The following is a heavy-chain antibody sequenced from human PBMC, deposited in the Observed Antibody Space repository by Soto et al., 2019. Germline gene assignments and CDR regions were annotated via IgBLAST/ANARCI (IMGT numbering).Heavy chain of an antibody. CDR2: ISYSGGST. Sequence: PGGSLRLSCAGSGFRFSDYGMSWVRQAPGKGLEWVSDISYSGGSTYYADSVKGRFTISRDNSKNTLYLQMNSLRVEDTAVYYCAREVLYGDFRDWGQGTLVTVSS. CDR3: AREVLYGDFRD. V-gene: IGHV3-23*01. J-gene: IGHJ1*01. D-gene: IGHD4-17*01. CDR1: GFRFSDYG.